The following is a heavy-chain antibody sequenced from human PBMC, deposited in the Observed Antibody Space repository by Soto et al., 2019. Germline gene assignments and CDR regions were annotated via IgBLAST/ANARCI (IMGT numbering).Heavy chain of an antibody. CDR2: IDYNGVT. J-gene: IGHJ4*02. CDR3: ARAAPSVVVITYFDY. CDR1: GGSIYRSGYY. V-gene: IGHV4-39*01. D-gene: IGHD3-22*01. Sequence: PSETLSLTCTVSGGSIYRSGYYWGWIRQPPGRGLEWIGNIDYNGVTYSNPSLKSRVTISRDTSKNQFSLKLTSVTAADTALYYCARAAPSVVVITYFDYWGQGTLVTVSS.